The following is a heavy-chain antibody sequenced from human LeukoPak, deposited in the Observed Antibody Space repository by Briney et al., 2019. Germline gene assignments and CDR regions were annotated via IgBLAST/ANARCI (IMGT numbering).Heavy chain of an antibody. J-gene: IGHJ4*02. CDR3: ANVGRDGSLGY. D-gene: IGHD5-24*01. CDR1: GGSISSYY. Sequence: PSETLSLTCTVSGGSISSYYWSWIRQPPGKGLEWVSAISGSGGSTYYADSVKGRFTISRDNSKNTLYLQMNSLRAEDTAVYYCANVGRDGSLGYWGQGTLVTVSS. CDR2: ISGSGGST. V-gene: IGHV3-23*01.